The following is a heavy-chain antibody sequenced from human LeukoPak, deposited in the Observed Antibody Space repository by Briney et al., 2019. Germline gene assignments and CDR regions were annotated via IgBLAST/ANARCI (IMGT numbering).Heavy chain of an antibody. V-gene: IGHV4-31*03. CDR2: IYYSGST. J-gene: IGHJ6*02. Sequence: SQTLSLTCTVSGGSISSGGYSWSCIRQHPGKGLEWIGYIYYSGSTYYNPSLKSRVTISVDTSKNQFSLKLSSVTAADTAVYYCARRRSYGNYYYYGMDVWGQGTRVTVSS. D-gene: IGHD5-18*01. CDR3: ARRRSYGNYYYYGMDV. CDR1: GGSISSGGYS.